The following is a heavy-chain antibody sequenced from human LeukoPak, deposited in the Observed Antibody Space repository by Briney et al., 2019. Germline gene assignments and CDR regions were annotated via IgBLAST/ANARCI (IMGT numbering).Heavy chain of an antibody. CDR3: ARGPVLRYFDWTLPPNWFDP. CDR1: GGTFISYA. CDR2: IIPIFGTG. Sequence: ASVKVSCKSSGGTFISYAISWVRQAPGRGLEGMGGIIPIFGTGNYAQKFQGTVKITADESTSTAYMELSSLRSEDTAVYYCARGPVLRYFDWTLPPNWFDPWGQGTLVTVSS. D-gene: IGHD3-9*01. V-gene: IGHV1-69*13. J-gene: IGHJ5*02.